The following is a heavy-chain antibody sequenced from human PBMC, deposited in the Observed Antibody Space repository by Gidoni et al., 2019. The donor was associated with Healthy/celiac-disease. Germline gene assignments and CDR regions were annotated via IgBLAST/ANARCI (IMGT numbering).Heavy chain of an antibody. CDR2: IKQDVSEK. Sequence: EVQLVESGGGLVQRGGSLSLSCDASGLTFSSDWMSWVRQAQGKGLAWVANIKQDVSEKYYVDSVKGRFTIARDNAKNSLYLQMNSLRAEDTAVYYCARDTSSGDYWGQGTLVTVSS. D-gene: IGHD6-19*01. CDR1: GLTFSSDW. J-gene: IGHJ4*02. V-gene: IGHV3-7*03. CDR3: ARDTSSGDY.